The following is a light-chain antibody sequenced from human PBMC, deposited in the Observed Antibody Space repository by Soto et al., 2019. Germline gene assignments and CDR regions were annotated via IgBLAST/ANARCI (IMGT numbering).Light chain of an antibody. V-gene: IGKV1-39*01. CDR2: AAS. Sequence: DTQMTQSPSSLSASVGDRFTITCRASQGITKYLKWYQQKPGKAPKLLIYAASSLQSGVPSRFSGSGYGTDFTLTISSLQPEDSATYFCQQSNSAPLTFGGGTTVEIK. CDR1: QGITKY. CDR3: QQSNSAPLT. J-gene: IGKJ4*01.